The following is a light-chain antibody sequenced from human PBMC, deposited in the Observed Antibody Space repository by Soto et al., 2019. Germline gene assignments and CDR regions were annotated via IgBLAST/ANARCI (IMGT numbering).Light chain of an antibody. J-gene: IGKJ3*01. V-gene: IGKV3-20*01. Sequence: EIVLTQSPGSLSLSPGETATLSCRASQSVPSTYLAWYQQRPGQAPRLLIYAASSRATGIPDRFSGSGSGTDFTLNISRLEPDDFAIYYCHQSSSSPFACGPGTKLDI. CDR2: AAS. CDR1: QSVPSTY. CDR3: HQSSSSPFA.